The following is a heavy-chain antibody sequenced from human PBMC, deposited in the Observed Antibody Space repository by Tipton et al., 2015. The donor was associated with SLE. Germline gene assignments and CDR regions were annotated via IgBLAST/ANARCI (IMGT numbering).Heavy chain of an antibody. D-gene: IGHD2-21*02. CDR3: VRGVGVPTANYFDL. CDR2: ISGTSGST. Sequence: SLRLSCAASGFTFSSYATSWVRQAPGKGLEWVSSISGTSGSTYYADSVTGRFTISRDNSKKTVYLQMDSLRPEDTAVYYCVRGVGVPTANYFDLWGQGALVTVSS. J-gene: IGHJ5*02. CDR1: GFTFSSYA. V-gene: IGHV3-23*01.